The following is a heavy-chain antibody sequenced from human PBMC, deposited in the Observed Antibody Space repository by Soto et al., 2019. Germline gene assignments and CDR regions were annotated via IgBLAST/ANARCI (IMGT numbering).Heavy chain of an antibody. CDR3: ARDSSYYDFWSGQMTTNWFDP. J-gene: IGHJ5*02. D-gene: IGHD3-3*01. CDR1: GFTFSSYS. V-gene: IGHV3-21*01. Sequence: GGSLRLSCAASGFTFSSYSMNWVRQAPGKGLEWVSSISSSSSYIYYADSVKGRFTISRDNAKNSLYLQMNSLRAEDTAVYYCARDSSYYDFWSGQMTTNWFDPWGQGTLVTVSS. CDR2: ISSSSSYI.